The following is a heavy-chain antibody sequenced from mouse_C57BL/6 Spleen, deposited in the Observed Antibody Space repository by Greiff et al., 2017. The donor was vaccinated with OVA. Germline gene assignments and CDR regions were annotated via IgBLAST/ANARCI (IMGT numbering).Heavy chain of an antibody. CDR2: IYPGSGST. CDR1: GYTFTSYW. Sequence: VQLQQPGAELVKPGASVKMSCKASGYTFTSYWITWVKQRPGQGLEWIGDIYPGSGSTNYNEKFKSKATLTVDTSSSTAYMQLSSLTSEDSAVYYCARKGSYYINGLYAMDYWGQGTSVTVSS. V-gene: IGHV1-55*01. J-gene: IGHJ4*01. D-gene: IGHD2-5*01. CDR3: ARKGSYYINGLYAMDY.